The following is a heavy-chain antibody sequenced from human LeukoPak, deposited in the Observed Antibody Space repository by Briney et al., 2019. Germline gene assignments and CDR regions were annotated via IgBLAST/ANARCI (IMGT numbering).Heavy chain of an antibody. V-gene: IGHV3-23*01. J-gene: IGHJ6*02. Sequence: GGSLRLSCAASGFTFSSYAMSWVRQAPGKGLEWVSAISGSGGSTYYADSVKGRFTISRDNSKNTLYLQMNSLRAEDTAVYYCAKVSGGYSSSWLTTDYYGMDVWGQGTTVTVSS. D-gene: IGHD6-13*01. CDR1: GFTFSSYA. CDR3: AKVSGGYSSSWLTTDYYGMDV. CDR2: ISGSGGST.